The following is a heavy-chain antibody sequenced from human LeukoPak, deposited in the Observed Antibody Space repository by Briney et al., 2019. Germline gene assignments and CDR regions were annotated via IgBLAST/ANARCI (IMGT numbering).Heavy chain of an antibody. Sequence: ASVTVSCKASGYTFTSYGITWVRQAPGHGLEWVGWISAYNGDTNYAQKLQDRVTMTTDTSTSTAYMELRSLRSDDTAVYYCARGGWTIVVVPAFYGMDVWGQGTTVTVSS. CDR1: GYTFTSYG. D-gene: IGHD2-2*01. J-gene: IGHJ6*02. CDR3: ARGGWTIVVVPAFYGMDV. CDR2: ISAYNGDT. V-gene: IGHV1-18*01.